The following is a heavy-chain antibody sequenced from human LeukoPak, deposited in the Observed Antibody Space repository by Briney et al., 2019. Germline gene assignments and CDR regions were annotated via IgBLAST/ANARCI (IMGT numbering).Heavy chain of an antibody. V-gene: IGHV4-59*01. CDR2: IYYSGST. D-gene: IGHD4-17*01. Sequence: SETLSLTCTVSGGSISSYYWSWIRQPPGKGLEWIGYIYYSGSTNYNPSLKSRVTISVDTSKNQSSLKLSSVTAADTAVYYCARVRARATVTLFDYWGQGTLVTVSS. J-gene: IGHJ4*02. CDR1: GGSISSYY. CDR3: ARVRARATVTLFDY.